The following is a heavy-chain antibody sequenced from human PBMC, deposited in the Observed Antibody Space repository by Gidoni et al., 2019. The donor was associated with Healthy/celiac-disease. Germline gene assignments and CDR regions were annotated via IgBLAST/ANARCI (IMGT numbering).Heavy chain of an antibody. Sequence: QVQLVESGGGVVQPGRSLRLSCAASGFTFSSYGLHWVRQAPGKGLEWVAVIWYDGSNKYYADSVKGRFTISRDNSKNTLYLQMNSLRAEDTAVYYCASGGGGSYIDYWGQGTLVTVSS. CDR2: IWYDGSNK. V-gene: IGHV3-33*01. CDR3: ASGGGGSYIDY. J-gene: IGHJ4*02. CDR1: GFTFSSYG. D-gene: IGHD1-26*01.